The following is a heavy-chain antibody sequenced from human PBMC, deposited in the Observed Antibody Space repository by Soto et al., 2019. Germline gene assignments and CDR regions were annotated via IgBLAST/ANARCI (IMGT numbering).Heavy chain of an antibody. CDR1: GGSISSGDYY. Sequence: TLSLTCTVSGGSISSGDYYWSWIRQPPGKGLEWIGYIYYSGSTYYNPSLKSRVTISVDTSKNQFSLKLSSVTAADTAVYYCAVPWGIAAAGTRSEVYYYYGMDVWGQGTTVTVSS. D-gene: IGHD6-13*01. CDR2: IYYSGST. V-gene: IGHV4-30-4*01. J-gene: IGHJ6*02. CDR3: AVPWGIAAAGTRSEVYYYYGMDV.